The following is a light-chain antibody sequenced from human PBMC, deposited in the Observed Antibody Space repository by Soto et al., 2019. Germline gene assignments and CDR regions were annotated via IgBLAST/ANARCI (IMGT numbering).Light chain of an antibody. CDR1: QSVSSY. Sequence: EIVMTQSPATRSVSPGERATLSCRASQSVSSYLAWYQQKPGLPPRLLIYDASTRATGIPDRFSGSGSGTDCTLTISSLQSADFAVYYCQQYSNWPPLYTFGRGTKLEIK. V-gene: IGKV3-15*01. J-gene: IGKJ2*01. CDR2: DAS. CDR3: QQYSNWPPLYT.